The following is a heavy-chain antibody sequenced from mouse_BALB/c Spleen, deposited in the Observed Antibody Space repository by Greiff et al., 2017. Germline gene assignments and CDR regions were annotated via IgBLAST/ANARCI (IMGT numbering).Heavy chain of an antibody. V-gene: IGHV5-17*02. Sequence: EVMLVESGGGLVQPGGSRKLSCAASGFTFSSFGMHWVRQAPEKGLEWVAYISSGSSTIYYADTVKGRFTISRDNPKNTLFLQMTSLRSEDTAMYYCERGGTSRNFDYWGQGTTLTVSS. J-gene: IGHJ2*01. CDR3: ERGGTSRNFDY. CDR2: ISSGSSTI. D-gene: IGHD3-3*01. CDR1: GFTFSSFG.